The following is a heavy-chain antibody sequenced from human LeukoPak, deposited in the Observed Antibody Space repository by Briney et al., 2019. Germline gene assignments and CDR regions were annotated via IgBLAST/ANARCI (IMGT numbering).Heavy chain of an antibody. D-gene: IGHD6-13*01. CDR1: GYTFTSYY. V-gene: IGHV1-46*01. CDR2: INPSGGST. Sequence: GASVKVSCKASGYTFTSYYMHWVRQAPGQGLEWMGIINPSGGSTSYAQKFQGRVTMTRDTSTSTVYMELSSLRSEDTAVYYCARERRRRFHSSSWTPADYWGQGTLVTVSS. J-gene: IGHJ4*02. CDR3: ARERRRRFHSSSWTPADY.